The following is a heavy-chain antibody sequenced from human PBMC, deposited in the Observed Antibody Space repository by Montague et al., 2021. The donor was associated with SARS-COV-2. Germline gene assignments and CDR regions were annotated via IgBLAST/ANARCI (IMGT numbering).Heavy chain of an antibody. CDR3: AREGGWLSRGSYYFDY. Sequence: SETLSLTCTVSGGSISSSSYYWGWIRQPPGKGLEWIGSIYYSGSTYYSPSLKSRVTISVDTSKNQFSLKLSSVTAADTAVYYCAREGGWLSRGSYYFDYWGQGTRVTVSS. J-gene: IGHJ4*02. D-gene: IGHD3-22*01. CDR1: GGSISSSSYY. CDR2: IYYSGST. V-gene: IGHV4-39*07.